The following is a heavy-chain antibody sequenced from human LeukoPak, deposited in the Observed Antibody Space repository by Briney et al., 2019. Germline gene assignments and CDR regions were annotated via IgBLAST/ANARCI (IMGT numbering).Heavy chain of an antibody. CDR1: GFIFSDYD. CDR2: ISSSSSDT. J-gene: IGHJ4*02. CDR3: ARFTHGGDFDY. D-gene: IGHD2-21*01. V-gene: IGHV3-11*06. Sequence: GGSLRLSCAASGFIFSDYDMSWIRQAPGKGLEWVSYISSSSSDTNYADSVKGRFTISRDKAKKSLYVQMNSLRAEDTAVYYCARFTHGGDFDYWGQGTLVTVSS.